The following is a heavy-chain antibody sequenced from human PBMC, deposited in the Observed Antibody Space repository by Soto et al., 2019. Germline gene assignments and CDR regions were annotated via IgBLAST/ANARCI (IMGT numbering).Heavy chain of an antibody. CDR2: FSSSGSTI. J-gene: IGHJ3*02. CDR3: ARTRIWSRDGYNFDAFDI. V-gene: IGHV3-11*01. D-gene: IGHD5-12*01. CDR1: GFTFSDYY. Sequence: KPGGSLRLSCAASGFTFSDYYMSWIRQTPGKGLEWVLYFSSSGSTIYYADSVKGRFTISRDNAKNSLYLQMNSLRAEDTAVYYCARTRIWSRDGYNFDAFDIWGQGTMVTVSS.